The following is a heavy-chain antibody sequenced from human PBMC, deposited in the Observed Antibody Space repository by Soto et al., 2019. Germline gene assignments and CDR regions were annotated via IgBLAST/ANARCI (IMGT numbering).Heavy chain of an antibody. Sequence: GGSLRLSCAASGFTFNNYAMSWVRQAPGRGLEWVSAIIGSGNIIHYADSVKGRFTISRDNSKNTLYLQMSSLRAEDTAVYYCARAISSSWYYFDYWRQGTLVTVS. V-gene: IGHV3-23*01. CDR1: GFTFNNYA. CDR3: ARAISSSWYYFDY. CDR2: IIGSGNII. J-gene: IGHJ4*02. D-gene: IGHD6-13*01.